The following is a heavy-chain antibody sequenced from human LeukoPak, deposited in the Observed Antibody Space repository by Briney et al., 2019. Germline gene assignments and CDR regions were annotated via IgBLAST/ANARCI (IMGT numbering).Heavy chain of an antibody. V-gene: IGHV3-23*01. CDR3: AKDGAYCSSTSCYYAFDI. CDR1: GFTFSSYA. J-gene: IGHJ3*02. D-gene: IGHD2-2*01. CDR2: ISGSGGST. Sequence: PGGSLRLSCAASGFTFSSYAMNWVRQAPGKGLEWVSAISGSGGSTYYADSVKGRFTISRDNSKNTLYLQMNSLRAEDTAVYYCAKDGAYCSSTSCYYAFDIWGQGTMVTVSS.